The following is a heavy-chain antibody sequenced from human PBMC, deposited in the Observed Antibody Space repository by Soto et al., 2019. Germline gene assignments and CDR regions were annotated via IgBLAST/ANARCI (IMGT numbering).Heavy chain of an antibody. CDR1: GGSISNSY. CDR3: ARHSPPFFYGSGPWDV. J-gene: IGHJ6*02. D-gene: IGHD3-10*01. Sequence: QVQLQESGPGLVRPSETLSLTCTVSGGSISNSYWSWIRQSPGKGLECIGYIYSSGSTNYNPSLKSRVTISVDTSKNQFSLKLSSLIAADTAVYYCARHSPPFFYGSGPWDVWGQGTTVTVSS. CDR2: IYSSGST. V-gene: IGHV4-59*08.